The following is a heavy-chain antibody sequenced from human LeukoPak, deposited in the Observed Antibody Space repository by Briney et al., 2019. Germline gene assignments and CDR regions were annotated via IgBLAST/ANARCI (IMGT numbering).Heavy chain of an antibody. Sequence: ASVKVSCKVSGYTLTELSMHWVRQAPGKGLEWMGGFDPEGGETIYAQKFQGRVTMAEDTSTDTAYMELSSLRSEDTAVYYCATARGYSYGFDYWGQGTLVTVSS. CDR2: FDPEGGET. CDR3: ATARGYSYGFDY. V-gene: IGHV1-24*01. D-gene: IGHD5-18*01. J-gene: IGHJ4*02. CDR1: GYTLTELS.